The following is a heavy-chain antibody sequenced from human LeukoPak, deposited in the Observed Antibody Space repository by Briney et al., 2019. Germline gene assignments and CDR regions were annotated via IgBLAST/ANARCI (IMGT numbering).Heavy chain of an antibody. V-gene: IGHV4-38-2*02. D-gene: IGHD6-19*01. Sequence: PSETLSLTCTVSGYSIRSGFYWGWIRQPPGKELEWIGEIYHSGSTNYNPSLKSRVTISVDKSKNQFSLKLSSVTAADTAVYYCARVGYSSYHWFDPWGQGTLVTVSS. CDR2: IYHSGST. J-gene: IGHJ5*02. CDR3: ARVGYSSYHWFDP. CDR1: GYSIRSGFY.